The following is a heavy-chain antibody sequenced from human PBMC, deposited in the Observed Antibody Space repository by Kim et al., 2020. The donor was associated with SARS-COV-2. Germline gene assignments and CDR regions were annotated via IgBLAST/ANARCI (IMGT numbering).Heavy chain of an antibody. CDR3: ARRAYSSGWWYFDF. J-gene: IGHJ4*02. Sequence: NSGKGRFHISRDNAKDALSLQMNSLRVEDTAVYYCARRAYSSGWWYFDFWGQGTLVTVSS. D-gene: IGHD6-19*01. V-gene: IGHV3-74*01.